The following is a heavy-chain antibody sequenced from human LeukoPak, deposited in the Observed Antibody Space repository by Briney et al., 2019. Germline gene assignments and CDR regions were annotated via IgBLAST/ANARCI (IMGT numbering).Heavy chain of an antibody. J-gene: IGHJ6*03. Sequence: SDTLSLTCTVSGGSISSYYWSWIRQPAGKGLEWIGRIYTSGSNNYNPSLKSRVTMSVDTSKNQFSLKLSSVTAADTAVYYCARASLMKPPYYYYYMDVWGKGTTVTVSS. CDR3: ARASLMKPPYYYYYMDV. D-gene: IGHD3-16*01. V-gene: IGHV4-4*07. CDR2: IYTSGSN. CDR1: GGSISSYY.